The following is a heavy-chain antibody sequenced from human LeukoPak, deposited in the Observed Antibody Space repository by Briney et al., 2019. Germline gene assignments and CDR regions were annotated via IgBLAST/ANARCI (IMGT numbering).Heavy chain of an antibody. Sequence: GGSLRLSCAACGFTFSDYYMSWIRHAPGKGLECVSYISSSGSTIYYADSVKGRVTISRDNAKNSLYLQMNSLRAEDTAVYYCARVGVAGLVYYYYGMDVWGQGTTVTVSS. V-gene: IGHV3-11*01. CDR3: ARVGVAGLVYYYYGMDV. CDR1: GFTFSDYY. J-gene: IGHJ6*02. CDR2: ISSSGSTI. D-gene: IGHD6-19*01.